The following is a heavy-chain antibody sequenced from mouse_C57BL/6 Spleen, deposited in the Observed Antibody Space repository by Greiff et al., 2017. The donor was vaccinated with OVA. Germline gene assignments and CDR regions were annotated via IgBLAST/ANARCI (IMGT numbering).Heavy chain of an antibody. CDR2: IDPSDSYT. Sequence: QVQLQQSGAELVMPGASVKLSCKASGYTFTSYWMHWVKQRPGQGLEWIGEIDPSDSYTNYNQKFKGKSTLTVDKSSSTAYMQLSSLTSEDSAVYYCARWGTQAPYYWGQGTTLTVSS. J-gene: IGHJ2*01. CDR1: GYTFTSYW. D-gene: IGHD3-2*02. CDR3: ARWGTQAPYY. V-gene: IGHV1-69*01.